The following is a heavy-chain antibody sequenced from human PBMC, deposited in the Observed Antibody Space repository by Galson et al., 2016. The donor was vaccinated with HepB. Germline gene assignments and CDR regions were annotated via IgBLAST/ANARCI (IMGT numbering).Heavy chain of an antibody. J-gene: IGHJ4*02. CDR2: INPGNDDT. CDR1: GYTFTNYA. V-gene: IGHV1-3*01. Sequence: SVKVSCKAPGYTFTNYAMHRVRQAPGQRLEWMGWINPGNDDTKYSQKFQGRVTISRDTSASTAYMELSSLISEDTAVYYCAREGSYYTLDYWGQGTLVTVSS. CDR3: AREGSYYTLDY. D-gene: IGHD1-26*01.